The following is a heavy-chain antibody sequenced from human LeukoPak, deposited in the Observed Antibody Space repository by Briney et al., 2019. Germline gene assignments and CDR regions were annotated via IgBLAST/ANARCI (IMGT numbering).Heavy chain of an antibody. V-gene: IGHV4-4*07. CDR1: RGSIRSSS. CDR3: TRVSYFAVLSESYSSPPGDAFDI. D-gene: IGHD3-3*01. J-gene: IGHJ3*02. CDR2: VLTSGTA. Sequence: SETLSVTCTISRGSIRSSSWTWIRPPAGKGLEWIGLVLTSGTAIYNPSLKSRVTMSLDTSKSHFSLNVTSVTAADTAVYYCTRVSYFAVLSESYSSPPGDAFDIWGQGTLVTVSS.